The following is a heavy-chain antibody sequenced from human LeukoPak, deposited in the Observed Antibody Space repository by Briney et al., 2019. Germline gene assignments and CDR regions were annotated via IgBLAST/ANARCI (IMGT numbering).Heavy chain of an antibody. V-gene: IGHV3-53*01. CDR1: GFTVSSNY. J-gene: IGHJ4*02. CDR2: IYSGGST. Sequence: GGSLRLSCAASGFTVSSNYMSWVRQAPGKGLEWVSVIYSGGSTYYADSVKGRFTISRDNSKNTLYLQMNSLRAEDTAVYYCARGLSSGYYYFDYWGQGTLVTVSS. D-gene: IGHD3-22*01. CDR3: ARGLSSGYYYFDY.